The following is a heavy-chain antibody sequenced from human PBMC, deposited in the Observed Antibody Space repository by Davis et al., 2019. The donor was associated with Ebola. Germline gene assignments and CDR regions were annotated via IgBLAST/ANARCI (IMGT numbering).Heavy chain of an antibody. CDR1: GGSFSGYY. J-gene: IGHJ6*04. V-gene: IGHV4-34*01. D-gene: IGHD2-8*01. CDR2: INHSGST. Sequence: MPSETLSLTCAVSGGSFSGYYWSWIRQPPGKGLEWIGEINHSGSTNYIPSLKSRVTISVDTSKNQFSLKLSSVTAADTAVYYYARGRLYLGVWGKGTTVTVSS. CDR3: ARGRLYLGV.